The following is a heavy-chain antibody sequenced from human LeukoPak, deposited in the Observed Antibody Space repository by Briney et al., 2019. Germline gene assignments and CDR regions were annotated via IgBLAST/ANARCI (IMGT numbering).Heavy chain of an antibody. CDR3: ARDGGIAVAGTYWNYFDY. D-gene: IGHD6-19*01. V-gene: IGHV1-69*13. J-gene: IGHJ4*02. CDR1: GGTFSSYA. Sequence: ASVKVSCKASGGTFSSYAISWVRQAPGQGLEWMGGIIPIFGTANYAQKFQGRVTITADESTSTAYMELSSLRSEDTAVYYCARDGGIAVAGTYWNYFDYWGQGTVVTVSS. CDR2: IIPIFGTA.